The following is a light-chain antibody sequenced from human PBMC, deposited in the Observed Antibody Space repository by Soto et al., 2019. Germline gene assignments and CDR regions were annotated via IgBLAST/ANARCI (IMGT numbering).Light chain of an antibody. CDR2: SAS. V-gene: IGKV3-11*01. CDR3: QQRTTRPPT. J-gene: IGKJ4*01. Sequence: EIVLTQSPATLSLSPGERATLSCRASQSVRNDLVWYHQKPGQAPRVLIYSASNRATGIPARFSGSGAGTDFTLTFSGRGPQDVAVYSCQQRTTRPPTFDGGNKVE. CDR1: QSVRND.